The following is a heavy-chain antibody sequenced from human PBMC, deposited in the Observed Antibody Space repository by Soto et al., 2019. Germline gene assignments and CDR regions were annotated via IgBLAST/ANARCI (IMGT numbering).Heavy chain of an antibody. CDR1: GFSLSTSGVG. J-gene: IGHJ4*02. D-gene: IGHD2-15*01. CDR3: AHRPRGCSGGSCSSAFDS. CDR2: IYWDDDQ. V-gene: IGHV2-5*02. Sequence: QITLKESGPTLVKPTQTLTLTCTFSGFSLSTSGVGVGWIRQPPGKALEWLALIYWDDDQRYSPSLNSRLTITTDTSKNQVVLTMTNMDTVDTATYYCAHRPRGCSGGSCSSAFDSWGQGTLVTVSS.